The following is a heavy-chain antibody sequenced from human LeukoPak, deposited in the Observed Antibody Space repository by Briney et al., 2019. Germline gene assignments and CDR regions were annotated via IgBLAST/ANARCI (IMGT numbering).Heavy chain of an antibody. J-gene: IGHJ6*03. Sequence: ASVKVSCNSSGYTFTIYNINWVRQATGQGLEWMGWMNPNSGNTGYAQKFQGRVTMTRNTSISTAYMELSSLRSEDTAVYYCARGDSSSDVNYYYYYMDVWGKGTTVTVSS. D-gene: IGHD6-6*01. CDR2: MNPNSGNT. V-gene: IGHV1-8*01. CDR1: GYTFTIYN. CDR3: ARGDSSSDVNYYYYYMDV.